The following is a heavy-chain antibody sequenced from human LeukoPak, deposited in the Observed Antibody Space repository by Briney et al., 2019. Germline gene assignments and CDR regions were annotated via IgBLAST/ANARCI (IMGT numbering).Heavy chain of an antibody. D-gene: IGHD3-9*01. V-gene: IGHV4-59*01. CDR3: AVNYDILTGYSDAFDI. Sequence: SETLPLTCTVSGGSLSSYYWSWIRQPPGKGLEWIGYIYYSGSTNYNPSLKSRVTISVDTSKNQFSLKLSSVTAADTAVYYCAVNYDILTGYSDAFDIWGQGTMVTVSS. CDR1: GGSLSSYY. J-gene: IGHJ3*02. CDR2: IYYSGST.